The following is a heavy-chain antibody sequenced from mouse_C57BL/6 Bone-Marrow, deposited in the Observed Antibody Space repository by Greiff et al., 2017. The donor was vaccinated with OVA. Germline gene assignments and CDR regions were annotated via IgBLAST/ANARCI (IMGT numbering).Heavy chain of an antibody. CDR1: GYTFTSYW. CDR3: ARETTGKGFAY. J-gene: IGHJ3*01. CDR2: IDPNSGGT. V-gene: IGHV1-72*01. D-gene: IGHD4-1*01. Sequence: QVQLKQPGAELVKPGASVKLSCKASGYTFTSYWMHWVKQRPGRGLEWIGRIDPNSGGTKYNEKFKSKATLTVDKPSSTAYMQLSSLTSEDSAVYYCARETTGKGFAYWGQGTLVTVSA.